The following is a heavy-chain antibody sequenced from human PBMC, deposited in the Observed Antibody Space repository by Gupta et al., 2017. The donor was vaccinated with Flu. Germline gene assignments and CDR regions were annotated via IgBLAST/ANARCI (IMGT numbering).Heavy chain of an antibody. Sequence: EVQLVDSAGGLVQPGRSLILSCAASGFTSGHSAMQWVRQGPGKGLEWVAGMSWTSGTIDYAVSVRGRFTISRDNAKNSLYLEMNSLRPEDTAVYYCAKDIGSVPAAIFAFDSWGQGTQVTVSS. V-gene: IGHV3-9*02. CDR1: GFTSGHSA. CDR2: MSWTSGTI. J-gene: IGHJ4*02. D-gene: IGHD2-2*01. CDR3: AKDIGSVPAAIFAFDS.